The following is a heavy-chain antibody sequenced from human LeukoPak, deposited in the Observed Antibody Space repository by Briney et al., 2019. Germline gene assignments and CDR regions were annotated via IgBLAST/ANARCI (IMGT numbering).Heavy chain of an antibody. CDR3: ARVEYYDSSGYYYNWYFDL. CDR1: GGSISSYY. V-gene: IGHV4-59*01. Sequence: PSETLSLTCTVSGGSISSYYWSWIRQPPGKGLEWIGYIYYSGSTNYNPSLKSRVTISVDTSKNQFSLKLSSVAAADTAVYYCARVEYYDSSGYYYNWYFDLWGRGTLVTVSS. J-gene: IGHJ2*01. D-gene: IGHD3-22*01. CDR2: IYYSGST.